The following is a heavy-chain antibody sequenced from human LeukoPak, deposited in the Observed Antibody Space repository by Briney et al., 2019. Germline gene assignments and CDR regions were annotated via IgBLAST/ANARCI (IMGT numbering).Heavy chain of an antibody. CDR1: GGTFSSYA. CDR2: IIPIFGTA. CDR3: ASHPPYCSGGSCPYYFDY. Sequence: GSSVKVSCKASGGTFSSYAISWVRQAPGQGLEWMGRIIPIFGTANYAQKFQGRVTITTDESTSTAYMELSSLRSEDTAVYYCASHPPYCSGGSCPYYFDYWGQGTLSPSPQ. D-gene: IGHD2-15*01. V-gene: IGHV1-69*05. J-gene: IGHJ4*02.